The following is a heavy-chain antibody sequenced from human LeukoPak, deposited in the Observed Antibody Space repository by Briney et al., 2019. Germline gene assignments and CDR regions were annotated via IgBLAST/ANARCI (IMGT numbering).Heavy chain of an antibody. J-gene: IGHJ4*02. D-gene: IGHD3-22*01. V-gene: IGHV1-2*02. Sequence: ASVKVSRKASGYTFTGYYMHWVRQAPGQGLEWMGWINPNSGGTNYAQKFQGRVTMTRDTSISTAYMELSRLRSDDTAVYYCAREGLHSSGYYVDYWGQGTLVTVSS. CDR1: GYTFTGYY. CDR3: AREGLHSSGYYVDY. CDR2: INPNSGGT.